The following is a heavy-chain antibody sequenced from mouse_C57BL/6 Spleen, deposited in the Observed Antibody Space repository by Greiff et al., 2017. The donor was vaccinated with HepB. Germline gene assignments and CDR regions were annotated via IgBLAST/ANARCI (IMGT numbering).Heavy chain of an antibody. V-gene: IGHV5-9*01. CDR3: ARRDYGSSFDY. Sequence: EVHLVESGGGLVKPGGSLKLSCAASGFTFSSYTMSWVRQTPEKRLEWVATISGGGGNTYYPDSVKGRFTISRDNAKNTLYLQMSSLRSEDTALYYCARRDYGSSFDYWGQGTTLTVSS. J-gene: IGHJ2*01. CDR2: ISGGGGNT. CDR1: GFTFSSYT. D-gene: IGHD1-1*01.